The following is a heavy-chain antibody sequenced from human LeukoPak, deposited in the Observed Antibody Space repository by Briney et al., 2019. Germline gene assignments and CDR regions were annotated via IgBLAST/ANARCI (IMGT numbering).Heavy chain of an antibody. Sequence: GGSLRLSCAASGFSFSNYSINWVRQAPGKGLEWVSAIRGTGTSTYYADSVKGRFTISRDNSKNTLYLQMNSLRAEDTAVNYCAKVTYGSGTYGAFDYWGQGTLVTVSS. V-gene: IGHV3-23*01. D-gene: IGHD3-10*01. CDR2: IRGTGTST. CDR1: GFSFSNYS. J-gene: IGHJ4*02. CDR3: AKVTYGSGTYGAFDY.